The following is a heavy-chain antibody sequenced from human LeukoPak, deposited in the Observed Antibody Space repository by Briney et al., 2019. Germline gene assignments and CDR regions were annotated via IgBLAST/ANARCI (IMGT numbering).Heavy chain of an antibody. J-gene: IGHJ3*02. CDR3: ARTSLYATNHDAFDI. CDR2: MNPNNDNT. V-gene: IGHV1-8*01. D-gene: IGHD2-8*01. Sequence: GASVKVSCKTSGYTFTNYEINWVRQASGQGLEWMGWMNPNNDNTAYAQKFKGRVTMTRDSSISTAYMELSSLTSEDTAVYYCARTSLYATNHDAFDIWGQGTMVTVSS. CDR1: GYTFTNYE.